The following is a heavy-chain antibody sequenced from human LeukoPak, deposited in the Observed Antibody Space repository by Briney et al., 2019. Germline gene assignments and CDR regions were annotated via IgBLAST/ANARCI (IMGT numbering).Heavy chain of an antibody. CDR3: ARKMGIAAAGNPDYYYYGMDV. V-gene: IGHV3-11*06. Sequence: PGGSLRLSCAASGFTFSDYYMSWIRQAPGKGLEWVSYISSSSSYTNYADSVKGRFTISRDNAKNSLYLQMNSLRAEDTAVYYCARKMGIAAAGNPDYYYYGMDVWGQGTTVTVSS. D-gene: IGHD6-13*01. CDR2: ISSSSSYT. CDR1: GFTFSDYY. J-gene: IGHJ6*02.